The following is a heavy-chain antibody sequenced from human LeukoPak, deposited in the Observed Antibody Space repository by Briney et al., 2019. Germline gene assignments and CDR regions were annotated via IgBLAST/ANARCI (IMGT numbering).Heavy chain of an antibody. CDR1: GGSISSGGYY. Sequence: SQTLSLTCTVSGGSISSGGYYWSWIRLHPGKGLEWIGYIYYSGSTYYNPSLKRRVTISVDTSKNQFSLKLSSVTAADTAVYYCARLPYDSSGYYPGDDYWGQGTLVTVSS. V-gene: IGHV4-31*03. CDR3: ARLPYDSSGYYPGDDY. CDR2: IYYSGST. D-gene: IGHD3-22*01. J-gene: IGHJ4*02.